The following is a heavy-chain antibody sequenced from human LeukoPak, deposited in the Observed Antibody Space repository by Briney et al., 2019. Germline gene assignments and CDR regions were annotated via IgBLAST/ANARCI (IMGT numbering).Heavy chain of an antibody. CDR1: GYTFTSYG. Sequence: GASVKVSCKASGYTFTSYGISWVRQAPGQGLEWMGWISAYNGNTNYAQKLQGRVTMTTDTSPSTAYMELRSLGSDDTAVYYCARKEDDFWSGYYPEYFQHWGQGTLVTVSS. CDR3: ARKEDDFWSGYYPEYFQH. CDR2: ISAYNGNT. D-gene: IGHD3-3*01. V-gene: IGHV1-18*01. J-gene: IGHJ1*01.